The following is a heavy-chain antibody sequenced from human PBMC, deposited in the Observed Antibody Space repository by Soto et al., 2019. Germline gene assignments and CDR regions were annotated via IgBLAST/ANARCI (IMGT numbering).Heavy chain of an antibody. CDR2: ISAYNGNT. D-gene: IGHD6-19*01. CDR1: GYTFTTYG. J-gene: IGHJ4*02. V-gene: IGHV1-18*01. CDR3: ARDRDSTGWYSFDF. Sequence: ASVKVSCKASGYTFTTYGFSWVRQAPGQGLEWMGWISAYNGNTNYAQKLQGRVTVTTDTSTGTAYMELRSLRSDDTAVYYCARDRDSTGWYSFDFWGQGTLVTVSS.